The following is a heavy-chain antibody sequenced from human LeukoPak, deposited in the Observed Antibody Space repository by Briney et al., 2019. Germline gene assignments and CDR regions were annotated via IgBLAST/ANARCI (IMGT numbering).Heavy chain of an antibody. CDR2: INSDGSST. Sequence: PGRSLRLSCAASGFTFSSYWMHWVRQAPGKGLVWVSRINSDGSSTSYADSVKGRFTISRDNAKNTLYLQMNSLRAEDTAVYYCARDRYGDPFDYWGQGTLVTVSS. CDR1: GFTFSSYW. J-gene: IGHJ4*02. V-gene: IGHV3-74*01. D-gene: IGHD4-17*01. CDR3: ARDRYGDPFDY.